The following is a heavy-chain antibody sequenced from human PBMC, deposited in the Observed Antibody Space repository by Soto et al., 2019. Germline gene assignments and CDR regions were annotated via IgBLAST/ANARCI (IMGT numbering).Heavy chain of an antibody. CDR3: AKDQGSSWYEIDY. V-gene: IGHV3-23*01. CDR2: ISGSGGST. J-gene: IGHJ4*02. CDR1: GFTFSNYA. D-gene: IGHD6-13*01. Sequence: EVQLLESGGGLVQPGGSLRLSCAASGFTFSNYAVTWVRQAPGKGLEWVSTISGSGGSTYYADSVKGRFTISRDNSKNALHLQRNSLRAEDTAVYYCAKDQGSSWYEIDYWGQGTLVTVSS.